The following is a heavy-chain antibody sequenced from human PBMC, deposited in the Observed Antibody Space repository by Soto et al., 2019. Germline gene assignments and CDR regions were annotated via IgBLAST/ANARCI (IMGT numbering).Heavy chain of an antibody. D-gene: IGHD6-6*01. Sequence: QVQLVQSGAEVKKPGSSVKVSCKASGGTFSSYAISWVRQAPGQGLEWMGGIIPIFGTANSAQKFQGRVTITADESTSTAYRELSSLRSEDTAVYYCARDPSIDRRGWFDPWGQGTLVTVSS. CDR2: IIPIFGTA. J-gene: IGHJ5*02. CDR1: GGTFSSYA. V-gene: IGHV1-69*01. CDR3: ARDPSIDRRGWFDP.